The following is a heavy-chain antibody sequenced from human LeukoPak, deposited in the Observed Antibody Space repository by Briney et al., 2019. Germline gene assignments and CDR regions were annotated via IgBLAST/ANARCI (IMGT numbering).Heavy chain of an antibody. V-gene: IGHV3-30*05. CDR2: ISYDGSNK. J-gene: IGHJ5*02. D-gene: IGHD5-24*01. CDR3: ARPTGGYNPVFDP. CDR1: GFTFSSYV. Sequence: GGSLRLSCAASGFTFSSYVMHWVRQAPGKGLEWVAVISYDGSNKDYADSMKGRFTISRDNSKNTLYLQMNSLRGEGTAVYYCARPTGGYNPVFDPWGQGTLVTVSS.